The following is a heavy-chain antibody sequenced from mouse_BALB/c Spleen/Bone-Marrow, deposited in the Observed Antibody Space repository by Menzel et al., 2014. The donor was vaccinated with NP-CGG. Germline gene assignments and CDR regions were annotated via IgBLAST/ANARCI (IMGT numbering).Heavy chain of an antibody. CDR3: ASRGDYSYSMDY. J-gene: IGHJ4*01. V-gene: IGHV1-80*01. CDR1: GYAFSNYW. CDR2: IYPGDGDT. Sequence: VKLQESGAELVRPGSSVKISCKASGYAFSNYWMNWMKQRPGQGLVWIGQIYPGDGDTNYNGEFKGKATLTADKSSNTAYMQLSSLTSEDSAVYFCASRGDYSYSMDYWGQGTSVTVSS. D-gene: IGHD1-1*01.